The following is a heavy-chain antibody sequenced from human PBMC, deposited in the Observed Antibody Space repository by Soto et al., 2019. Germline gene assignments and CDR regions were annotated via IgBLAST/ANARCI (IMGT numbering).Heavy chain of an antibody. Sequence: SGPTLVNPTQTLTLTCTFSGFSLTTSGVGVAWIRQPPGKALEWLTVIFWNDDKQYSPSLKTRLTITKDTPKNQVALTMTNMDPADTATYYCVRRLSITPLQVVNCFDPWGQGTLVTVSS. CDR1: GFSLTTSGVG. CDR2: IFWNDDK. CDR3: VRRLSITPLQVVNCFDP. J-gene: IGHJ5*02. D-gene: IGHD1-1*01. V-gene: IGHV2-5*01.